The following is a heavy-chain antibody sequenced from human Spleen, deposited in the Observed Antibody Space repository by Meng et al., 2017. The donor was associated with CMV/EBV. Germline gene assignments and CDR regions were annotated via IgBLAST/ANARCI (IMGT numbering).Heavy chain of an antibody. J-gene: IGHJ4*02. Sequence: SCEASGFKFSDYYMSWIRQAPGKGLEWVSSISSSATTIYYADSVKGRFTISRDNVKNSLYLQMNSLRAEDTAVYYCAKNWGLYCFDYWGQGTLVTVSS. D-gene: IGHD7-27*01. V-gene: IGHV3-11*04. CDR3: AKNWGLYCFDY. CDR1: GFKFSDYY. CDR2: ISSSATTI.